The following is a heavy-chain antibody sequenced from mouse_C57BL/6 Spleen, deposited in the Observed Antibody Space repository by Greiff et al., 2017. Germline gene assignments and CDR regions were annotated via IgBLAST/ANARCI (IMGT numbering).Heavy chain of an antibody. V-gene: IGHV1-64*01. CDR1: GYTFTSYW. J-gene: IGHJ2*01. CDR2: IHPNSGST. CDR3: ATSDYYGSRYY. D-gene: IGHD1-1*01. Sequence: QVQLQQPGAELVKPGASVKLSCKASGYTFTSYWMHWVKQRPGQGLEWIGMIHPNSGSTNYNEKFKSKATLTVDKSSSTAYMQLSSLTSEDSAVYYCATSDYYGSRYYWGQGTTLTVSS.